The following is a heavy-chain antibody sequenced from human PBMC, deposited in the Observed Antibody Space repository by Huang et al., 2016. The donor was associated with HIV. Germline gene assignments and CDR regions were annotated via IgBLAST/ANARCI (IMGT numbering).Heavy chain of an antibody. V-gene: IGHV4-34*01. D-gene: IGHD6-19*01. CDR2: INHIGKT. CDR3: AREKAADSAWYGVYYFDY. Sequence: QVQLRQWGAGLVKPSETLSLTCAVYGGSFSGYYWTWIRQSPGKGLGWIGEINHIGKTNYQPSRESRVTISKDTAKNHFSLQLTSVAAADTGVYFCAREKAADSAWYGVYYFDYWGEGALVTVTS. CDR1: GGSFSGYY. J-gene: IGHJ4*02.